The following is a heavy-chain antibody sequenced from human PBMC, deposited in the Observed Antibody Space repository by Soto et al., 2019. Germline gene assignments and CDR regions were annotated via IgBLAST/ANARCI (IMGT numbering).Heavy chain of an antibody. CDR3: ARDRSAIKPYCTNGVCNYYYYGMDV. J-gene: IGHJ6*02. CDR2: INPSGGST. D-gene: IGHD2-8*01. Sequence: ASVKVSCKASGYTFTSYYMHWVRQAPGQGLEWMGIINPSGGSTSYAQKFQGRVTMTRDTSTSTVYMELSSLRSEDTAVYYCARDRSAIKPYCTNGVCNYYYYGMDVWGQGTTVTVSS. V-gene: IGHV1-46*01. CDR1: GYTFTSYY.